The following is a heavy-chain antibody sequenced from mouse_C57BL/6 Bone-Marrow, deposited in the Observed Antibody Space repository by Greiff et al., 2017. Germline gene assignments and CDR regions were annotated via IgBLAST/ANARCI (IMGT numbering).Heavy chain of an antibody. CDR2: ISDGGSYT. Sequence: EVMLVESGGGLVKPGGSLKLSCAASGFTFSSYAMSWVRQTPEKRLEWVATISDGGSYTYYPDNVKGRFTISRDNAKNNLYLQMSHLKSEDTAMYYCARGDYGSSYENAMDYWGQGTSVTVSS. CDR3: ARGDYGSSYENAMDY. CDR1: GFTFSSYA. D-gene: IGHD1-1*01. J-gene: IGHJ4*01. V-gene: IGHV5-4*03.